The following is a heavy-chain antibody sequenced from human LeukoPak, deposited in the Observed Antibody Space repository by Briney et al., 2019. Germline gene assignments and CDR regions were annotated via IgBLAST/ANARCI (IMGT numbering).Heavy chain of an antibody. CDR2: VYYSGTT. D-gene: IGHD3-22*01. J-gene: IGHJ4*02. V-gene: IGHV4-61*01. Sequence: SETLSLTCTVSGGSVSSGSYYWSWSRKPPGKGLGWIGDVYYSGTTNYNPSLKSRLTISLDRSKNQFSLRLSSVTAANTAVYYCARGMYDSSGYVFDSWGQGTLVTVSS. CDR1: GGSVSSGSYY. CDR3: ARGMYDSSGYVFDS.